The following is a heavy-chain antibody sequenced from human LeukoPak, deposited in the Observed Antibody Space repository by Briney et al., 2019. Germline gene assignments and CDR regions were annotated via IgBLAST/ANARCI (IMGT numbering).Heavy chain of an antibody. Sequence: GRSLRLSCAASGFTFSNYAMHWVRQAPGKGLEWVAVISYDGSNKFYADSVKGRLTISRDNSKNTLHLQMNSLRAEDTAVYYCARSLATSYYYMDVWGKGTTVTVSS. J-gene: IGHJ6*03. CDR1: GFTFSNYA. CDR2: ISYDGSNK. D-gene: IGHD5-12*01. CDR3: ARSLATSYYYMDV. V-gene: IGHV3-30*04.